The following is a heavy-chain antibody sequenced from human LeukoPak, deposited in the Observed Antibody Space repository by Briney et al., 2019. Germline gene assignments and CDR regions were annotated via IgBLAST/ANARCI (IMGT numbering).Heavy chain of an antibody. CDR2: IYYSGST. J-gene: IGHJ4*02. D-gene: IGHD2-15*01. CDR1: GGSISSYY. CDR3: ASPNCSGGSCYFNS. V-gene: IGHV4-59*01. Sequence: SETLSLTCTVSGGSISSYYWSWIRQPPGKGLEWIGYIYYSGSTNYNPSLKSRVTISVDTSKNQFSLQLSSVTAADTAVYYCASPNCSGGSCYFNSWGQGTLVTVSS.